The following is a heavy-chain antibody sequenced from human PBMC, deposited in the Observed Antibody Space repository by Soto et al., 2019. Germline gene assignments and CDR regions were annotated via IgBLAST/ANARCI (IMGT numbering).Heavy chain of an antibody. CDR2: MNPNSGNT. J-gene: IGHJ6*03. V-gene: IGHV1-8*01. D-gene: IGHD6-19*01. Sequence: ASVKVSCKSSGYTFTSYDINWVRQATGQGLEWMGWMNPNSGNTGYAQKFQGRVTMTRNTSISTAYMELSSLRSEDTAVYYCATGIAVAGTKYYYYYYMDVWGKGTTVTVSS. CDR3: ATGIAVAGTKYYYYYYMDV. CDR1: GYTFTSYD.